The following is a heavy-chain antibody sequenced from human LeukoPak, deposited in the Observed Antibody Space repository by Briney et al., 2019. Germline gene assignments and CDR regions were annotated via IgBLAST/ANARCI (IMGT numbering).Heavy chain of an antibody. V-gene: IGHV1-69*13. D-gene: IGHD6-19*01. CDR1: GGTFSSYA. Sequence: ASVKVSCKASGGTFSSYAISWVRQAPGQGLEWMGGIIPIFGTANYAQKFQGRVTITADESTSTAYMELSGLRSEDTAVYYCARAMGVDSSGWYGSPTDYYYYGMDVWGQGTTVTVSS. CDR3: ARAMGVDSSGWYGSPTDYYYYGMDV. CDR2: IIPIFGTA. J-gene: IGHJ6*02.